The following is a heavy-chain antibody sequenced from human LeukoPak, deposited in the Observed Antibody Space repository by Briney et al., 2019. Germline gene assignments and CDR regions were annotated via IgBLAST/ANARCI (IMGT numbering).Heavy chain of an antibody. D-gene: IGHD5-18*01. Sequence: PGGSLRLSCAASGFIVSNYYMNWVRQAPGKGLECVSVIYNGGATYYADSVKGRFTISRDNSKNTLYLQLNSLRAEDTAVYFCARGGSDTAMAHDYWGQGTLVTVSS. J-gene: IGHJ4*02. CDR3: ARGGSDTAMAHDY. CDR2: IYNGGAT. CDR1: GFIVSNYY. V-gene: IGHV3-66*01.